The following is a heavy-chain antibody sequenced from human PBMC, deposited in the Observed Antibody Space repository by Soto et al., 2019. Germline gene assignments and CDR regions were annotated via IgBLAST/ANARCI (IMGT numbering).Heavy chain of an antibody. CDR3: AKLGFVLMELYYVHQ. D-gene: IGHD2-8*01. V-gene: IGHV3-23*01. CDR1: GFTFSSYA. J-gene: IGHJ4*01. CDR2: ISGNSGKT. Sequence: EVQLLEAGGGLVQPGGSLRLHCTASGFTFSSYAMSWVRQAPGKELEWVSTISGNSGKTNYAESVKGRFSISRDNSKNTVHLQLDSLRAEDTAVYFCAKLGFVLMELYYVHQWGHGTLVTVSS.